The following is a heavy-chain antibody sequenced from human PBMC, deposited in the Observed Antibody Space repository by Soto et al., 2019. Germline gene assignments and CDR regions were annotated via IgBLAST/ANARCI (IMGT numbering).Heavy chain of an antibody. Sequence: GGSLRLSCAASGFTSSDYYMSWIRQAPGKGLEWVSYISSSSSYTNYADSVKGRFTISRDNAKNSLYLQMNSLRAEDTAVYYCAREIVVDHYWGQGTLVTVSS. CDR2: ISSSSSYT. J-gene: IGHJ4*02. CDR1: GFTSSDYY. V-gene: IGHV3-11*05. D-gene: IGHD3-22*01. CDR3: AREIVVDHY.